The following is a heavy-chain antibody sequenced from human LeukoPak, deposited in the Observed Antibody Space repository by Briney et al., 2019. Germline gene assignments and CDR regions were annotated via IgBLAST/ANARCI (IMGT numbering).Heavy chain of an antibody. V-gene: IGHV3-48*03. CDR1: GFTFSSFE. Sequence: GGSLRLSCAASGFTFSSFEMNWVRQAPGKGLEWVSYISSSGKTIYYADSVKGRFTISRDNSKSTLYLQMDSLRAEDTAVYYCAKCGNSGCHLIDYWGQGTLVTVSS. CDR2: ISSSGKTI. J-gene: IGHJ4*02. CDR3: AKCGNSGCHLIDY. D-gene: IGHD5-12*01.